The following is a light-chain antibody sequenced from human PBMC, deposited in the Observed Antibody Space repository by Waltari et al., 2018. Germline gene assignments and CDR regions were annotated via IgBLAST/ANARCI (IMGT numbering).Light chain of an antibody. Sequence: NFMLTQPHSVSESPGTTLTISCTRSSGRIASNYVQCYPQRPGRAPITVIYEDNEIPSGVPDRFSGSIDSSSNSASLTISGLKTEDEADYYCQSYNSSNVIFGGGTKLTVL. CDR3: QSYNSSNVI. CDR2: EDN. CDR1: SGRIASNY. V-gene: IGLV6-57*04. J-gene: IGLJ2*01.